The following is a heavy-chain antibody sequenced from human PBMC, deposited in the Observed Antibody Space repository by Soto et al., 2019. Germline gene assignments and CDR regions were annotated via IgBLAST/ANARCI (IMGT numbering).Heavy chain of an antibody. J-gene: IGHJ4*02. CDR2: ISTSGATR. CDR1: GFTFSTDS. Sequence: EVQLVESGGGVVQPGGSLRLSCVASGFTFSTDSMNWVRQAPGKGLEWVAHISTSGATRYYADSVKGRFTISRDNAKMSLYRQMDSLRTEDKGVYYCARLCGSGFAYWGQGTLVTVSS. CDR3: ARLCGSGFAY. V-gene: IGHV3-48*01. D-gene: IGHD6-19*01.